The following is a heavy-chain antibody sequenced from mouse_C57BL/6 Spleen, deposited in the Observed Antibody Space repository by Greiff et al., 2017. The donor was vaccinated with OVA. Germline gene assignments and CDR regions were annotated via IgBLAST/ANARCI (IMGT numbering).Heavy chain of an antibody. CDR2: IYPGSGST. CDR1: GYTFTSYW. J-gene: IGHJ2*01. V-gene: IGHV1-55*01. Sequence: VQLQQPGAELVKPGASVKMSCKASGYTFTSYWITWVKQRPGQGLEWIGDIYPGSGSTNYNEKFKSKATLTVDTSSSTAYMQLSSLTSEDSAVYYCAREEKNYGNFLFDYWGQGTTLTVSS. D-gene: IGHD2-1*01. CDR3: AREEKNYGNFLFDY.